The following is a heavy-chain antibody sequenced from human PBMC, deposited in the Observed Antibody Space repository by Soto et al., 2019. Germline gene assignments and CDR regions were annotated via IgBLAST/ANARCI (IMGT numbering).Heavy chain of an antibody. Sequence: VKVSCKVSGYTLTELSMHWVRQAPGKGLEWMGGFDPEDGETIYAQKFQGRVTMTEDTSTDTAYMELSSLRSEDTAVYYCATEDYYDSSGYPNNWFDPRGQGTLVTVSS. V-gene: IGHV1-24*01. D-gene: IGHD3-22*01. CDR3: ATEDYYDSSGYPNNWFDP. J-gene: IGHJ5*02. CDR1: GYTLTELS. CDR2: FDPEDGET.